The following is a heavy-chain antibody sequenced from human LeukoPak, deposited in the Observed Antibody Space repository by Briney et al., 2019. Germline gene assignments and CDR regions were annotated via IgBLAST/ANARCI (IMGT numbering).Heavy chain of an antibody. J-gene: IGHJ5*02. CDR3: AGDQKVGTTATYTPFDP. D-gene: IGHD1-26*01. CDR2: INTYKGNT. V-gene: IGHV1-18*01. Sequence: GASVKVSCKASGYSFNSYGISWVRQAPGQGLEWMGWINTYKGNTNYAQKFQGRVSMTTDRSTSTAYLELRSLRSDDTAVYYCAGDQKVGTTATYTPFDPWGQGTLVTVSS. CDR1: GYSFNSYG.